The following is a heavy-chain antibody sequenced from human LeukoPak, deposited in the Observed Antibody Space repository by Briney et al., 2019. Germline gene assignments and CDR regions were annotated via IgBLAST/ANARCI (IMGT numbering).Heavy chain of an antibody. CDR3: ARGAVVTSGPRGSFDY. J-gene: IGHJ4*02. Sequence: PSQTLSLTCTVSGGSISSGDYYWSWIRQPPGKGLEWIGYIYYSGSTYHNPSLKSRVTISVDTSKNQFSLKLSSVTAADTAVYYCARGAVVTSGPRGSFDYWGQGTLVTVSS. CDR1: GGSISSGDYY. D-gene: IGHD4-23*01. V-gene: IGHV4-30-4*01. CDR2: IYYSGST.